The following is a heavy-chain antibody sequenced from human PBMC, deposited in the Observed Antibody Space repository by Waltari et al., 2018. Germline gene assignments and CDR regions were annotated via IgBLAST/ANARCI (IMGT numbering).Heavy chain of an antibody. CDR1: GFAFGNYW. CDR2: VKPGEREK. D-gene: IGHD1-20*01. Sequence: EVQLVESGGGLVQPGGSLRLSCAASGFAFGNYWMTWVRQAPGKGLEWVANVKPGEREKYYVDSVKGRFTISRDDARNSLYLQMNSLRGEDTAVYYCARVSNWHREATDFDYWGQGTLVTVSS. CDR3: ARVSNWHREATDFDY. J-gene: IGHJ4*02. V-gene: IGHV3-7*03.